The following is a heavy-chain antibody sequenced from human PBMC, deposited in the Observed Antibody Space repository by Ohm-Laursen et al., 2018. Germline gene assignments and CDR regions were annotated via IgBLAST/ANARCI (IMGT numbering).Heavy chain of an antibody. Sequence: GTLSLTCTVSGGSISSYYWSWIRQPAGKGLEWIGRIYTSGSTNYNPSLKSRVTMSVDTSKNQFSLKLSSVTAADTAVYYCARGAYDFWSGYYTGPGGMDVWGQGATVTVSS. D-gene: IGHD3-3*01. CDR1: GGSISSYY. CDR3: ARGAYDFWSGYYTGPGGMDV. CDR2: IYTSGST. J-gene: IGHJ6*02. V-gene: IGHV4-4*07.